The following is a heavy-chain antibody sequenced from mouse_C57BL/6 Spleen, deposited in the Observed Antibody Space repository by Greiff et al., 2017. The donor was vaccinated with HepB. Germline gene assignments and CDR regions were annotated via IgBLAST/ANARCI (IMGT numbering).Heavy chain of an antibody. CDR2: IDPETGGT. CDR1: GYTFTDYE. D-gene: IGHD2-4*01. J-gene: IGHJ3*01. Sequence: VKLVESGAELVRPGASVTLSCKASGYTFTDYEMHWVKQTPVHGLEWIGAIDPETGGTAYNQKFKGKAILTADKSSSTAYMELRSLTSEDSAVYYCTRNYDVFAYWGQRTLVTVSA. V-gene: IGHV1-15*01. CDR3: TRNYDVFAY.